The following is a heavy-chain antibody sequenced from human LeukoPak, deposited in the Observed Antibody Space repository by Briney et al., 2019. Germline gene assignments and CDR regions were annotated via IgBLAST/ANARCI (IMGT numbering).Heavy chain of an antibody. Sequence: SETLSLTCTVSGGSISSYYWSWIRQPPGKGLEWIGYIYYSGSTNYNPSLKSRVTISVDTSKNQFSLKLSSVTAADTAVYYCARLLGSWYLGGSLFDPWGQGTLVTVSS. D-gene: IGHD6-13*01. V-gene: IGHV4-59*08. CDR1: GGSISSYY. J-gene: IGHJ5*02. CDR3: ARLLGSWYLGGSLFDP. CDR2: IYYSGST.